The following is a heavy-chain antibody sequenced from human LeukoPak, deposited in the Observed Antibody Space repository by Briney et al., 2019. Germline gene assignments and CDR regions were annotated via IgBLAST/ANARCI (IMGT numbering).Heavy chain of an antibody. Sequence: GGSLRLSCAASGFTFSNSWMNWVRQAPGKGLEWVANIKRDGSEKYYVDSVKGRFTISRDNAKNSLYLQMNSLRAEDTAVYYCARCFPIDYWGQGTLVTVSS. CDR3: ARCFPIDY. CDR1: GFTFSNSW. J-gene: IGHJ4*02. V-gene: IGHV3-7*01. CDR2: IKRDGSEK.